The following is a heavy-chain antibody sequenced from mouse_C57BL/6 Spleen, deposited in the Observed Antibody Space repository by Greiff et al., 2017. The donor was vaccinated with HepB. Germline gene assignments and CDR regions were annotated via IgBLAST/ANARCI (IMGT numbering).Heavy chain of an antibody. J-gene: IGHJ3*01. CDR1: GYTFTSYW. Sequence: VQLQQPGAELVMPGASVKLSCKASGYTFTSYWMHWVKQRPGQGLEWIGEIDPSDSYTNYNQKFKGKSTLTVDKSSSTAYMQLSSLTSEDSAVYYCARLDYDYGFAYWGQGTLVTVSA. V-gene: IGHV1-69*01. CDR2: IDPSDSYT. CDR3: ARLDYDYGFAY. D-gene: IGHD2-4*01.